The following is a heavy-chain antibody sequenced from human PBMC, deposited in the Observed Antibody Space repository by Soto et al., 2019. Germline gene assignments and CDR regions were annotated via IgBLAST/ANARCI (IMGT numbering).Heavy chain of an antibody. Sequence: QPGGSLRLSCAASGFTFGSYTMSWVRQAPGKGLEWVSAITGSGDYTSYADSVKGRFTISRDNSKNTLYLQMNSLRAEDTAVFYCARLTGSKLGYFDYWGQGTLVTVSS. J-gene: IGHJ4*02. V-gene: IGHV3-23*01. CDR1: GFTFGSYT. CDR2: ITGSGDYT. CDR3: ARLTGSKLGYFDY. D-gene: IGHD7-27*01.